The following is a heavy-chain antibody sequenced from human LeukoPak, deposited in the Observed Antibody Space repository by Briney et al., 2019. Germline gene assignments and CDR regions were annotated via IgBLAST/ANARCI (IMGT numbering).Heavy chain of an antibody. V-gene: IGHV1-2*02. Sequence: ASVKVSCKASGYTFTGYYMRWVRQAPGQGLEWMGWINPNSGGTNYAQKFQGRVTMTRDTSISTAYMELSRLRSDDTAVYYCARALSPRIVVVSEYPQASHWGQGTLVTVSS. CDR3: ARALSPRIVVVSEYPQASH. D-gene: IGHD3-22*01. CDR1: GYTFTGYY. J-gene: IGHJ4*02. CDR2: INPNSGGT.